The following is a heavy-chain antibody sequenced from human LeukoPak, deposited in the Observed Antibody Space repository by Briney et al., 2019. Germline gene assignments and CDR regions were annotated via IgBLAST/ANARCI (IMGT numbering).Heavy chain of an antibody. CDR2: ISGGGGNT. CDR1: KFAFSSYA. V-gene: IGHV3-23*01. CDR3: GRVGGRSVAAKGDAFDI. Sequence: AGGSLRLSCAASKFAFSSYAMSWVRQAPGKGLEWVSAISGGGGNTYYADSVKGRFTISRDNSKNTLYLQMNSLRAEDTAMYYCGRVGGRSVAAKGDAFDIWGQGAMVTVSS. J-gene: IGHJ3*02. D-gene: IGHD6-6*01.